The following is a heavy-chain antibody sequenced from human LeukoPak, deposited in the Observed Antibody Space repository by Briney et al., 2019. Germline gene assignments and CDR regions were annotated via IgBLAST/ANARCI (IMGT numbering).Heavy chain of an antibody. D-gene: IGHD6-19*01. Sequence: SETLSLTCTVSGGSISSSSYYWGWIRQPPGKGLERIGSIYYSGSTYYNPSLKSRFTISVDTSKNQFSLKLSSVTAADTAVYYCARDPIIAVTNFDYWGQGTLVTVSS. J-gene: IGHJ4*02. V-gene: IGHV4-39*07. CDR2: IYYSGST. CDR3: ARDPIIAVTNFDY. CDR1: GGSISSSSYY.